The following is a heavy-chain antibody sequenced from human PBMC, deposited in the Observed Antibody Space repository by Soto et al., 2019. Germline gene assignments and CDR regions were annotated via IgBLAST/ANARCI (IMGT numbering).Heavy chain of an antibody. J-gene: IGHJ4*02. V-gene: IGHV2-5*02. CDR2: IYWDDDT. CDR3: AHRPGFSKAFDY. Sequence: QITLKESGPTLVKPTQTLTLTCNFSGFSLSTYGVGVCWIRQPPGKALEWLALIYWDDDTRFSPSLNRRLAITKDTTKSQVVLTMTHMDPVDTATYYCAHRPGFSKAFDYWGPGSLVTVSS. CDR1: GFSLSTYGVG.